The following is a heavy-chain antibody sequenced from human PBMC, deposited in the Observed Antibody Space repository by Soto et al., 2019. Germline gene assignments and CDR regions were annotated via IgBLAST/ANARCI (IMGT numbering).Heavy chain of an antibody. CDR1: GYTFTNFG. CDR3: ARGGTPIDH. CDR2: ISTYNGNT. D-gene: IGHD3-16*01. V-gene: IGHV1-18*01. J-gene: IGHJ4*02. Sequence: QVQLVQSGAEVKKPGASVKVSCKTSGYTFTNFGISWVRQAPGQGLEWMGWISTYNGNTNYAQKSQGSVNRSTDTSTSTAYMELRSLRADDTAVYYCARGGTPIDHRGQGTLVTVST.